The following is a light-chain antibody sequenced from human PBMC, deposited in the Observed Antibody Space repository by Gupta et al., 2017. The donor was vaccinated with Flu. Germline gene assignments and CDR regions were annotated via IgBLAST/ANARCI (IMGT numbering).Light chain of an antibody. V-gene: IGLV1-44*01. J-gene: IGLJ3*02. CDR3: AAGDDSRNGWV. Sequence: SVLTQPPSASGPPGPRVTISCSGSSSNIGSNTVNWYQQLPGTAPKLLIYSNNQRHSGVPDRFSGSKSGTSAALAISGLQAEDEADYYCAAGDDSRNGWVFGGGTKLTVL. CDR2: SNN. CDR1: SSNIGSNT.